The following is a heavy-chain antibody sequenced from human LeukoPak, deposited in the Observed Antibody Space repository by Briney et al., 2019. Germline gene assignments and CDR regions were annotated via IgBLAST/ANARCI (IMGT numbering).Heavy chain of an antibody. CDR2: IRGAGGII. J-gene: IGHJ3*02. V-gene: IGHV3-23*01. Sequence: GGSVRLSCAASGFTFSNYAMIWQPQAPGKGREGVSPIRGAGGIIYNAESVWGGFTTSRENTKSTLYLQMSRLRDDDTALYYSAQYWQVVRSAFVTWGEGATVTVSS. CDR3: AQYWQVVRSAFVT. CDR1: GFTFSNYA. D-gene: IGHD2-21*01.